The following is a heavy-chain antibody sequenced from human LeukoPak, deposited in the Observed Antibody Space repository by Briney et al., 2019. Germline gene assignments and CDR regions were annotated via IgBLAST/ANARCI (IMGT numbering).Heavy chain of an antibody. Sequence: SETLSLTCAVYGGSFSGYYWSWLRQPPGKGLEWIGEINHSGSTNYNPSLKSRVTISVDTSKNQFSLKLSSVTAADTAVYYCARVRRITMVRGVIITVFGPWGQGTLVTVSS. J-gene: IGHJ5*02. CDR3: ARVRRITMVRGVIITVFGP. D-gene: IGHD3-10*01. CDR1: GGSFSGYY. V-gene: IGHV4-34*01. CDR2: INHSGST.